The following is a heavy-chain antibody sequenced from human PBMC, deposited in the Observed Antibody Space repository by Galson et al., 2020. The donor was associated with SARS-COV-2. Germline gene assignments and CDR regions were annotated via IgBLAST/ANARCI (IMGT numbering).Heavy chain of an antibody. Sequence: SETLSLTCTVSGGSIRSSYWSWLRQPPGKGLEWIGYAYYTGTTNYNPSLKSRVTISLDTSKNQISLKLSSVTAADTAVYYCARSDIVAEFIDPWGQGILVTVSS. CDR2: AYYTGTT. CDR3: ARSDIVAEFIDP. V-gene: IGHV4-59*01. J-gene: IGHJ5*02. CDR1: GGSIRSSY. D-gene: IGHD5-12*01.